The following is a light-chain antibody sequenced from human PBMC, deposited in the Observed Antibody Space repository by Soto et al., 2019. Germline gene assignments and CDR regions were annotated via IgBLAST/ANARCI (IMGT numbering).Light chain of an antibody. CDR3: QQYDNLPLT. Sequence: IRMSQSPSSLSASVGDRVTFHFQASQHMSHYLHWYQLKLEKAPKLLFNDASNLETGVPSRFSGSGSGTDFTFTISSLQPEDIATYYCQQYDNLPLTFGGGTKVDIK. CDR2: DAS. V-gene: IGKV1-33*01. CDR1: QHMSHY. J-gene: IGKJ4*01.